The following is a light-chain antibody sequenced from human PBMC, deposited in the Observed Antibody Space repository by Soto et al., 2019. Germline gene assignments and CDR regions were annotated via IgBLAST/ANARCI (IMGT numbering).Light chain of an antibody. V-gene: IGLV2-23*02. CDR1: SSDVGNFNL. CDR3: CSYTGNKIHYV. J-gene: IGLJ1*01. Sequence: QSVLTQPASVSGSPGQSITIACAGTSSDVGNFNLVSWYQHHPGKAPKLMIFEVSKRPSGVFNRYSGSKSGNTASLTISGLQAEDEADYYCCSYTGNKIHYVFGTGTKVTVL. CDR2: EVS.